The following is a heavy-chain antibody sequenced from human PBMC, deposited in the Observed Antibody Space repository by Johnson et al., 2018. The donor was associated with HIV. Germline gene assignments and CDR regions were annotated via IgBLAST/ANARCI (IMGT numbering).Heavy chain of an antibody. CDR1: GFSFSSYG. V-gene: IGHV3-NL1*01. D-gene: IGHD1-26*01. CDR3: AKDLFTEREDDAFDI. CDR2: IYSGGST. J-gene: IGHJ3*02. Sequence: QVQLVESGGGVVQPGRSLRLSCAASGFSFSSYGMHWVRQAPGKGLEWVSVIYSGGSTYYADSVKGRFTISRDNSKNTLYLQMNSLRAEDTAVYYCAKDLFTEREDDAFDIWGQGTMVTVSS.